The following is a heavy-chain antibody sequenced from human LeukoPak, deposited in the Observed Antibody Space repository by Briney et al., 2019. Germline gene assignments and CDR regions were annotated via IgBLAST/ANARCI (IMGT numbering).Heavy chain of an antibody. CDR2: ISYDGSNK. J-gene: IGHJ6*02. CDR3: AKDRVSVQIQLWFAENYYYGMDV. V-gene: IGHV3-30*18. Sequence: PGGSLRLSCAASGFTFSGYGMHWVRQAPGKGLEWVAVISYDGSNKYYADSVKGRFTISRDNSKNTLYLQMNSLRAEDTAVYYCAKDRVSVQIQLWFAENYYYGMDVWGQGTTVTVSS. CDR1: GFTFSGYG. D-gene: IGHD5-18*01.